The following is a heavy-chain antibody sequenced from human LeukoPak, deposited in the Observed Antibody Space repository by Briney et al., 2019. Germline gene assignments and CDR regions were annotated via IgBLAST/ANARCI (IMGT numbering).Heavy chain of an antibody. CDR1: GGSISSYY. CDR3: ARDGFPVEYYYDSSGTERYFDL. J-gene: IGHJ2*01. CDR2: IYYSGST. V-gene: IGHV4-59*12. D-gene: IGHD3-22*01. Sequence: ASETLSLTCTVSGGSISSYYWSWIRQPPGKGLEWIGYIYYSGSTNYNPSLKSRVTISVDTSKNQFSLKLSSVTAADTAVYYCARDGFPVEYYYDSSGTERYFDLWGRGTLVTVSS.